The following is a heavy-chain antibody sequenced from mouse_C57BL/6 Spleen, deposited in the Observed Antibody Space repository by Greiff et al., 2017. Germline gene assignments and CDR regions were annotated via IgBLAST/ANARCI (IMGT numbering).Heavy chain of an antibody. J-gene: IGHJ1*03. CDR1: GFTFSNYW. D-gene: IGHD2-4*01. V-gene: IGHV6-3*01. CDR3: TAGRLRGYFDV. Sequence: EVQGVESGGGLVQPGGSMKLSCVASGFTFSNYWMNWVRQSPEKGLEWVAQIRLKSDNYATHYAESVKGRFTISRDDSKSSVYLQMNNLRAEDTGIYYCTAGRLRGYFDVWGTGTTVTVSS. CDR2: IRLKSDNYAT.